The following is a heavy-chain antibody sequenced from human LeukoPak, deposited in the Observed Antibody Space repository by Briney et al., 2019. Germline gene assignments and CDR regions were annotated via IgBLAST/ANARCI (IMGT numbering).Heavy chain of an antibody. CDR2: ISSYSNYM. Sequence: GGSLRLSCAASGFTFSSYTMNWVRQAPGKGLEWVLSISSYSNYMYYADSVKGRFTISRDNARNSLYLQMNSLRADDTAVYYCARSVRGYSYGYPEGYWGQGTLVTVSS. CDR1: GFTFSSYT. V-gene: IGHV3-21*01. J-gene: IGHJ4*02. CDR3: ARSVRGYSYGYPEGY. D-gene: IGHD5-18*01.